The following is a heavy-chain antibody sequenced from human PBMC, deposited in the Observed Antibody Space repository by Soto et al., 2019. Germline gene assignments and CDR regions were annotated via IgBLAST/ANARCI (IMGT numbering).Heavy chain of an antibody. J-gene: IGHJ4*02. CDR3: ARWDYGYYARFDY. D-gene: IGHD4-17*01. V-gene: IGHV1-8*01. CDR2: MNPNSVNT. Sequence: QVQLVQSGAEVKKSGASVKVSCKASGYTFTSHDINWVRQATGQGLEWMGWMNPNSVNTGYAQKFQGRVTMTRNTSISTAYMELSSLRSEDTAVYYCARWDYGYYARFDYWGQGTLVTVSS. CDR1: GYTFTSHD.